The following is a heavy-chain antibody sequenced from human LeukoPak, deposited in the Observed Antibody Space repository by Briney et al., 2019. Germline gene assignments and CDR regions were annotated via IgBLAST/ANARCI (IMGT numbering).Heavy chain of an antibody. CDR2: IYSGGST. D-gene: IGHD2-15*01. J-gene: IGHJ4*02. Sequence: GRSLRLSCAASGFTFSSYGMHWVRQAPGKGLEWVSVIYSGGSTYYADSVKGRFTISRDNSKSTLYLQMNSLRVEDTAVYYCARDFCSAGSCYPDNWGQGTLVTVSS. V-gene: IGHV3-66*01. CDR1: GFTFSSYG. CDR3: ARDFCSAGSCYPDN.